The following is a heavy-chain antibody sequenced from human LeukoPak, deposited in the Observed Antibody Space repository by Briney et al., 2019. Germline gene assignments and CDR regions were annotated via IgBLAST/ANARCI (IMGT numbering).Heavy chain of an antibody. D-gene: IGHD2-2*01. CDR2: TYTSGST. Sequence: ASETLSLTCTVSGGSISSYYWSWIRQPAGRGLEWIGRTYTSGSTNYNPSLTSRVTMSVDTSKNQFSLNVTSVTAADTAVYYCARDKCNSTTCPKYFDYWGQGILVSVSS. CDR1: GGSISSYY. CDR3: ARDKCNSTTCPKYFDY. V-gene: IGHV4-4*07. J-gene: IGHJ4*02.